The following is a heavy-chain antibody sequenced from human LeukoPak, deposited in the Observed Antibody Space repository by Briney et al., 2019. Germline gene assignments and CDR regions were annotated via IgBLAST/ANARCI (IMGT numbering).Heavy chain of an antibody. CDR3: ARAVVRADYYYYYMDV. V-gene: IGHV3-53*01. J-gene: IGHJ6*03. CDR1: GFTVISNY. CDR2: IYSGGST. Sequence: GGSLRLSCAASGFTVISNYMNWVRQAPGKGLEWVSVIYSGGSTYYADSVKGRFTISRDNSKNTLYLQMNSLRAEDTAVYYCARAVVRADYYYYYMDVWGKGTTVTVSS. D-gene: IGHD2-15*01.